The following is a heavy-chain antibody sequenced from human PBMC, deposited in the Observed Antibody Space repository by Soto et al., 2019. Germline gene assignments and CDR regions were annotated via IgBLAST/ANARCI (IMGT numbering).Heavy chain of an antibody. J-gene: IGHJ5*02. CDR2: IYHSGSA. D-gene: IGHD3-10*01. CDR1: GDSISSSNW. CDR3: ARARLGTLFRGFNWLGP. Sequence: QVQLRESGPGLVKPSGTLSLTCAVSGDSISSSNWWSWVRQPPGKGLEWIGEIYHSGSANYNPSLTSRLTMSVAKSKNQFSLNLTSVTAADTAVYYCARARLGTLFRGFNWLGPWGPGTLVTISS. V-gene: IGHV4-4*02.